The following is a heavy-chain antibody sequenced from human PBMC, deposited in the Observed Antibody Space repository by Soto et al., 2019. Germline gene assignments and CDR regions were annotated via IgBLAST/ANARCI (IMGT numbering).Heavy chain of an antibody. D-gene: IGHD2-2*01. V-gene: IGHV5-51*01. CDR2: VSPGDSET. Sequence: LGESLKISCKASGYTFTYNWIGWVRQKPGKGLEWVGVVSPGDSETRYSPSFQGQVTISADKSLTTAYLQWRSLKASDTAIYYCVRTAGSISFYFNYWGQGTQVTVSS. J-gene: IGHJ4*02. CDR1: GYTFTYNW. CDR3: VRTAGSISFYFNY.